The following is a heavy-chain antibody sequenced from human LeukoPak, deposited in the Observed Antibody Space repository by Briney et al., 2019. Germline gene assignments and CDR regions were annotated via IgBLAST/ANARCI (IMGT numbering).Heavy chain of an antibody. J-gene: IGHJ4*02. V-gene: IGHV3-11*04. CDR1: GFTVSSNY. CDR3: ARDDGYADDY. CDR2: ISSSGSTI. Sequence: PGGSLRLSCAASGFTVSSNYMSWVRQAPGKGLEWVSYISSSGSTIYYADSVKGRFTISRDNAKNSLYLQMNSLRAEDTAVYYCARDDGYADDYWGQGTLVTVSS. D-gene: IGHD5-24*01.